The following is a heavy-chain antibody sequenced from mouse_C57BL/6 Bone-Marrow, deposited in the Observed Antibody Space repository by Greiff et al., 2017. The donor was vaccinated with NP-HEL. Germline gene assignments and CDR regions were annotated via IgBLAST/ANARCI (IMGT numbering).Heavy chain of an antibody. V-gene: IGHV1-15*01. CDR2: IDTETGGT. CDR1: GYTFTDYE. J-gene: IGHJ4*01. D-gene: IGHD1-1*01. CDR3: TRSDYYYGSSLYYYAMDY. Sequence: QVQLQQSGAELVRPGASVTLSCKASGYTFTDYEMHWVKQTPVHGLEWIGAIDTETGGTAYNQKFKGKALLTADKSSSTAYMELRSLTSEDSADYYCTRSDYYYGSSLYYYAMDYWGQGTSVTVSS.